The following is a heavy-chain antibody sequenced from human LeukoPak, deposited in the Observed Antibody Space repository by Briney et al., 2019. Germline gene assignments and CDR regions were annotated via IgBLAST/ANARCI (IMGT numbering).Heavy chain of an antibody. J-gene: IGHJ4*02. CDR3: ARDVFPYSSSWYGGY. V-gene: IGHV1-18*04. Sequence: GASVKVSCKASGYTFTDYYMHWVRQAPGQGLEWMGWISAYNGHTNYAQKLQGRVTMTTDTSTFTAYMELGSLRSDDTAVYYCARDVFPYSSSWYGGYWGQGTLVTVSS. CDR2: ISAYNGHT. D-gene: IGHD6-13*01. CDR1: GYTFTDYY.